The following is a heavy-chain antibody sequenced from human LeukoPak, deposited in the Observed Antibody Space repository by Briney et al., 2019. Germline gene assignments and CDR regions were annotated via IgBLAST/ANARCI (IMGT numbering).Heavy chain of an antibody. D-gene: IGHD3-16*02. Sequence: GGSLRLSCAASGFNFRSYIMNWVRQTPGKGLEWVSSIGTSTSYIYYADSVKGRFTISRDNAKNSLYLQMNSLRAEDTAVYYCARADYDYVWGSYRQYYFDYWGQGTLVTVSS. CDR2: IGTSTSYI. CDR1: GFNFRSYI. J-gene: IGHJ4*02. V-gene: IGHV3-21*01. CDR3: ARADYDYVWGSYRQYYFDY.